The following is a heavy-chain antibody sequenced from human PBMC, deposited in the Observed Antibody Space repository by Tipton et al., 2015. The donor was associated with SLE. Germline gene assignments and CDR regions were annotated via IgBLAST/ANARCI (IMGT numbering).Heavy chain of an antibody. D-gene: IGHD2-2*01. CDR1: GGSISSGSYY. J-gene: IGHJ5*02. Sequence: TLSLTCTVSGGSISSGSYYWSWIRQPAGKGLEWIGHIYTSGSTNYNPTLKSRVTISVDTSKNQFSLKLSSVTAADTAVYYCARQRIVVVPAGWFDPWGQGTLVTASS. V-gene: IGHV4-61*09. CDR2: IYTSGST. CDR3: ARQRIVVVPAGWFDP.